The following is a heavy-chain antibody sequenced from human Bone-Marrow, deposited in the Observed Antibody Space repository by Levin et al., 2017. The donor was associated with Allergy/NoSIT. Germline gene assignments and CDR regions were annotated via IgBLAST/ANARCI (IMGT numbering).Heavy chain of an antibody. CDR3: VREALPGTSSPFDY. Sequence: GGSLRLPCATSGFRSSDHYMDWVRQAPGKGLEWVGRSRNKINGYSTDYAASVNDRFVISRGASENSLSLQLNSLKTEDTAVYYCVREALPGTSSPFDYWGQGTLVVVSS. CDR1: GFRSSDHY. J-gene: IGHJ4*02. V-gene: IGHV3-72*01. D-gene: IGHD1-1*01. CDR2: SRNKINGYST.